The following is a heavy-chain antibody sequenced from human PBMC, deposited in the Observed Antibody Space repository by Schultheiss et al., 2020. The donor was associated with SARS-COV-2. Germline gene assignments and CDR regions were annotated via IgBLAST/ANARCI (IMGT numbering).Heavy chain of an antibody. CDR1: GGSFSGYY. D-gene: IGHD2-2*01. CDR3: ARGARGTSSAISRGDY. CDR2: IYTSGST. J-gene: IGHJ4*02. Sequence: SETLSLTCAVYGGSFSGYYWSWIRQPPGKGLEWIGRIYTSGSTYYNPSLKSRVTISVDTSKNQFSLKLSSVTAADTAVYYCARGARGTSSAISRGDYWSQGTLVTVSS. V-gene: IGHV4-4*08.